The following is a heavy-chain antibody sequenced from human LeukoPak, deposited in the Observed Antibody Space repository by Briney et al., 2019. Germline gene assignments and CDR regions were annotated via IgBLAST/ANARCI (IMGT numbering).Heavy chain of an antibody. Sequence: ASVKVSCKASGYTFTSYGISWVRQVPGQGLEWMGWISAYNGNTNYAQKLQGRVTMTTDTSTSTAYMELRSLRSDDTAVYYCARAPGGSGWTKIDFDYWGQGTLVTVSS. D-gene: IGHD6-19*01. CDR2: ISAYNGNT. CDR3: ARAPGGSGWTKIDFDY. CDR1: GYTFTSYG. J-gene: IGHJ4*02. V-gene: IGHV1-18*01.